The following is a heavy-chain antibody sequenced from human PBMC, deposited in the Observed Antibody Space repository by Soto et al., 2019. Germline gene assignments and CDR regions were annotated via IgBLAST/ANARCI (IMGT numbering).Heavy chain of an antibody. Sequence: QVQLVQSGAEVRQPGASVKVSCKTSGDSFTNHDINWVRQATGQGLEWMGWMIPNSGNTGYPQKFQGRVTMTRDTSISTAYMELSSLRSDDTAVYSCATRIVGSRKYYFDTWGQGTLVTVSS. CDR3: ATRIVGSRKYYFDT. V-gene: IGHV1-8*02. CDR1: GDSFTNHD. CDR2: MIPNSGNT. J-gene: IGHJ4*02. D-gene: IGHD1-26*01.